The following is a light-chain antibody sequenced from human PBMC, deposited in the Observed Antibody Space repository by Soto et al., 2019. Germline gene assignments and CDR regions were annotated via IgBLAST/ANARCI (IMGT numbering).Light chain of an antibody. J-gene: IGKJ5*01. V-gene: IGKV1D-12*01. CDR3: QQVNSFPPT. Sequence: DIQMTQSPSSVSASVGDRVTITCRASQGISTWLAWYQQNPGKAPQLLIYAASSLKSGVPSRFSGSGSGTDVTLTISSLQPEEFATYYCQQVNSFPPTFGQGTRLEIK. CDR2: AAS. CDR1: QGISTW.